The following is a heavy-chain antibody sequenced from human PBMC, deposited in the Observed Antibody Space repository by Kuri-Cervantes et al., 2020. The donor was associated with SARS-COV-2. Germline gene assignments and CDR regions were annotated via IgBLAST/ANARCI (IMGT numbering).Heavy chain of an antibody. Sequence: GSLRLSCAVYGGSFSGYYWSWIRQPPGKGLEWIGEINHSGSTNYNPSLKSRVVILVDRSQQQFSMRLSSLTAADTAVYYCARTYGLLRYVYYMDVWGKGTAVTVSS. CDR3: ARTYGLLRYVYYMDV. CDR2: INHSGST. D-gene: IGHD3-22*01. J-gene: IGHJ6*03. CDR1: GGSFSGYY. V-gene: IGHV4-34*01.